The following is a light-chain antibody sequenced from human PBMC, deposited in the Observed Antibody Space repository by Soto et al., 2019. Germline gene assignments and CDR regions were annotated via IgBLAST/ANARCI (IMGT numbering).Light chain of an antibody. CDR1: QSVSSSY. J-gene: IGKJ1*01. V-gene: IGKV3-20*01. CDR3: LLDYAYFWA. CDR2: GAS. Sequence: EIVLTQSPGTLSLSPGERATLSCRPSQSVSSSYLAWYQQKPGQAPRLLIYGASSRATGIPDRFSGSGSGTDFTLTISRLEPEDFATYYCLLDYAYFWAFGQGTKVDIK.